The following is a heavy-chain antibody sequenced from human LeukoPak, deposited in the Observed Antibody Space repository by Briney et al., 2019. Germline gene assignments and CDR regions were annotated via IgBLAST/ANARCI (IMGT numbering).Heavy chain of an antibody. J-gene: IGHJ4*02. D-gene: IGHD3-9*01. CDR2: IYSGGST. CDR1: GFTVSSNY. Sequence: GGSLRLSCAASGFTVSSNYMSWVRQAPGKGLEWVSVIYSGGSTYYADSVKGRFTISRDNAKKSLYLQMNSLRAEDTAVYYCARDDDWNYVDYWGQGTLDTVSS. CDR3: ARDDDWNYVDY. V-gene: IGHV3-53*01.